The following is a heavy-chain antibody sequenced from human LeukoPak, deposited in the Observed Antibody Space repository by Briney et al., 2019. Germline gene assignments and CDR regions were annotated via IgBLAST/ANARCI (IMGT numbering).Heavy chain of an antibody. CDR2: IYYSGST. D-gene: IGHD2-2*01. J-gene: IGHJ5*02. Sequence: SETLSLTCTVSGGSISSGAYYWSWIRQHPGKGLEWIGYIYYSGSTYYNPSLKSRVTISVDTSKNQFSLKLSSVTAADTAVYYCARAQSAYCSSTSSYSGWFDPWGQGTLVTVSS. CDR1: GGSISSGAYY. CDR3: ARAQSAYCSSTSSYSGWFDP. V-gene: IGHV4-31*03.